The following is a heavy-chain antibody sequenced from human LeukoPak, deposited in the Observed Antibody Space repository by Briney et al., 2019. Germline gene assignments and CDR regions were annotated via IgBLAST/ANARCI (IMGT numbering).Heavy chain of an antibody. CDR3: TTGAGATLREPIDY. CDR2: IKSKTDGGTT. CDR1: GFTFSNAW. V-gene: IGHV3-15*01. D-gene: IGHD1-26*01. Sequence: GGSLRLSCAASGFTFSNAWMSWVRQAPGKGLEWVGRIKSKTDGGTTDYAAPVKGRSTISRDDSKNTLYLQMNSLKTEDTAVYYCTTGAGATLREPIDYWGQGTLVTVSS. J-gene: IGHJ4*02.